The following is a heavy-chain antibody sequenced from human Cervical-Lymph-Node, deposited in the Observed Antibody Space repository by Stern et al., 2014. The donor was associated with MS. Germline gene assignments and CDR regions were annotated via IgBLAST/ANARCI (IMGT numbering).Heavy chain of an antibody. CDR1: GFTFSSYW. V-gene: IGHV3-74*01. Sequence: EMQLVESGGGLVQPGGSLRLSCAASGFTFSSYWMHWVRQAPGKGLVWVSRMNTDGRSTTYADSVKGRITISRDNAKNTLYLQMNSLRAEDTAVYYCARELKEGSSSRDAFDIWGQGTMVTVSS. CDR2: MNTDGRST. CDR3: ARELKEGSSSRDAFDI. J-gene: IGHJ3*02. D-gene: IGHD6-6*01.